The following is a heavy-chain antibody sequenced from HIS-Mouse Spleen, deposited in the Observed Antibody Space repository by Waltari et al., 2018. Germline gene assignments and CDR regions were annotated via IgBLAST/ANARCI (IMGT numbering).Heavy chain of an antibody. CDR3: ARDWRGTPGYSYDYGMDV. CDR1: GGSISSSSYY. CDR2: IYYSGST. J-gene: IGHJ6*02. V-gene: IGHV4-39*07. D-gene: IGHD5-18*01. Sequence: QLQLQESGPGLVKPSETLSLTCTVSGGSISSSSYYWGWIRQPPGKGLEWIGSIYYSGSTYYNPSLKSRVTISVDTSKNQFSLKLSSVTAADTAVYYCARDWRGTPGYSYDYGMDVWGQGTTVTVSS.